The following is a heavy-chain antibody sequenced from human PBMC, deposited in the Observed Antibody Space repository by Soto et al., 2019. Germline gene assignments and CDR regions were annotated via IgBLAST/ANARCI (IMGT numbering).Heavy chain of an antibody. CDR2: IYPGDSDT. V-gene: IGHV5-51*01. J-gene: IGHJ6*02. D-gene: IGHD3-10*01. CDR1: GYSFTSYW. Sequence: PGESLKISCKGSGYSFTSYWIGWVRQMPGKGLEWMGIIYPGDSDTRYSPSFQGQVTISADKSISTAYLQWSSLKASDTAMYYCAREIGYGSGSYYNSLALDSGLRYGMDVWGQGTTVTVSS. CDR3: AREIGYGSGSYYNSLALDSGLRYGMDV.